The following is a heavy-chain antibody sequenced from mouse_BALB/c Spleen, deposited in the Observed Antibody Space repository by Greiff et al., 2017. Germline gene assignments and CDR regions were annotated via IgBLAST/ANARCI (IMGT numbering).Heavy chain of an antibody. CDR2: INPSNGGT. Sequence: QVHVKQSGAELVKPGASVKLSCKASGYTFTSYYMYWVKQRPGQGLEWIGEINPSNGGTNFNEKFKSKATLTVDKSSSTAYMQLSSLTSEDSAVYYCTRRWLQAMDYWGQGTSVTVSS. V-gene: IGHV1S81*02. CDR1: GYTFTSYY. J-gene: IGHJ4*01. CDR3: TRRWLQAMDY. D-gene: IGHD2-3*01.